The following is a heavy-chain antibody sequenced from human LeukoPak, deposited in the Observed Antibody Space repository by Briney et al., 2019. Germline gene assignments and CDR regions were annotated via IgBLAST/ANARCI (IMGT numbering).Heavy chain of an antibody. J-gene: IGHJ5*02. CDR1: GFTFDDYG. CDR3: ARVINEAFDP. CDR2: INWNGGST. Sequence: GGSLRLSCAASGFTFDDYGMSWVRQAPGKGLEWVSGINWNGGSTGYADSVKGRFTISRDNSKNTLYLQMNSLRAEDTAVYYCARVINEAFDPWGQGTLVTVSS. V-gene: IGHV3-20*04.